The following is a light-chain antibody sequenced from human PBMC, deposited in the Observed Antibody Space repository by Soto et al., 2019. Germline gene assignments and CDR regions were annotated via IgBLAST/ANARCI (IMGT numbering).Light chain of an antibody. Sequence: EIVLTQSPGTLSLSPGERATLSCRASQSVSNNYLAWYQQKPGQAPRLLIYGASNRATGIPDRFSGSGSGTDFTLTISRLETEDFALYYCQQYGSSPITFGQGTRLEIK. J-gene: IGKJ5*01. CDR3: QQYGSSPIT. CDR1: QSVSNNY. V-gene: IGKV3-20*01. CDR2: GAS.